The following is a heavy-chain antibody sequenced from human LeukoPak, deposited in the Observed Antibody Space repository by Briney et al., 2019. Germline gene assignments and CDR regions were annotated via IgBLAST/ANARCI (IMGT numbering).Heavy chain of an antibody. Sequence: SETLSLTCTVSGASLSSTDYYWGWIRQPPGKGLEWIGSIYTSGSTNYNPSLKGRVTMSVDTSKNQFSLRLTSVTAADTAVHYCAIQHLGYDSNFVWCQRIPVTVSS. D-gene: IGHD3-22*01. J-gene: IGHJ1*01. V-gene: IGHV4-39*01. CDR1: GASLSSTDYY. CDR2: IYTSGST. CDR3: AIQHLGYDSNFV.